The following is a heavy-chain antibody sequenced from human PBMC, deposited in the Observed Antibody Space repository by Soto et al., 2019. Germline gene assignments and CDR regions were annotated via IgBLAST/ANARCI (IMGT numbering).Heavy chain of an antibody. D-gene: IGHD6-6*01. CDR3: ARERAARPGTTFDX. Sequence: PSETLSLTFAVYGGSFSGYYWSWIRQPPGKGLEWILEINNSGSTNYNPSLKSRVTISVDTSKNQFSLKLSSVTPADTAVYYCARERAARPGTTFDXWGQGTLVTVSX. J-gene: IGHJ4*02. CDR2: INNSGST. CDR1: GGSFSGYY. V-gene: IGHV4-34*01.